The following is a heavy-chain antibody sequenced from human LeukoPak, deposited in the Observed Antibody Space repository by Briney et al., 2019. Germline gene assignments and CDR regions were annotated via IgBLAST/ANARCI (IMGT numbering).Heavy chain of an antibody. CDR3: ARDLYSSSSVNWFDP. V-gene: IGHV3-30*04. CDR1: GFAFSSHA. J-gene: IGHJ5*02. D-gene: IGHD6-6*01. Sequence: PGGSLRLSCAASGFAFSSHAMHWVRQAPGKGLEWVAVISYDENTKYYVDSVKGRFTISRDNSRNTLYLQMNSLRADDTALYYCARDLYSSSSVNWFDPWGQGTLVTVSS. CDR2: ISYDENTK.